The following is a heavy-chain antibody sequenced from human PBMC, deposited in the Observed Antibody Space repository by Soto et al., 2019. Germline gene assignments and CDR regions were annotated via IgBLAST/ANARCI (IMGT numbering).Heavy chain of an antibody. Sequence: QVQLVESGGGVVQPGRSLRLSFAASGFTFSSYGMHWVRQAPGKGLEWVAVISYDGSNKYYADSVKGRFTISRDNSKNTLYLQMNSQRAEDTAVYYCAKDLLVVGATPAYYWGQGTLVTVSS. CDR3: AKDLLVVGATPAYY. V-gene: IGHV3-30*18. D-gene: IGHD1-26*01. CDR2: ISYDGSNK. CDR1: GFTFSSYG. J-gene: IGHJ4*02.